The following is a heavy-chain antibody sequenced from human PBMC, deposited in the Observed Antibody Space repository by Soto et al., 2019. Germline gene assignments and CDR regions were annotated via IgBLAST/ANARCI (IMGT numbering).Heavy chain of an antibody. V-gene: IGHV3-7*01. Sequence: GGSLRLSCAASGFIFSSYWMSWVRQAPGKGLEWVANIKQDGSEKYYVDSVKGRFTISRDNAKNSLYLQMNSLRAEDTAVFYCARPRGDCSTSSCRNYYFDYWGQGTLVTVSS. CDR2: IKQDGSEK. CDR1: GFIFSSYW. CDR3: ARPRGDCSTSSCRNYYFDY. J-gene: IGHJ4*02. D-gene: IGHD2-2*01.